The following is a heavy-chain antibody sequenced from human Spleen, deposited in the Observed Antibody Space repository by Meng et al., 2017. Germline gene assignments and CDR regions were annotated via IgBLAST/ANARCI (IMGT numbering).Heavy chain of an antibody. Sequence: GGSLRLSCAVSGFTFDDYAMHWVRQAPGKGLEWVSGISWNSGSIGYADSVKGRFTISRDNAKNSLYLQMNSLRTEDTALYYCAKGASGSYYSRFDYWGQGTLVTVSS. CDR1: GFTFDDYA. CDR3: AKGASGSYYSRFDY. D-gene: IGHD3-10*01. J-gene: IGHJ4*02. CDR2: ISWNSGSI. V-gene: IGHV3-9*01.